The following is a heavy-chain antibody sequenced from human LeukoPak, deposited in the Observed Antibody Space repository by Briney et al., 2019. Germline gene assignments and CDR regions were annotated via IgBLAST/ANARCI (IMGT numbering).Heavy chain of an antibody. J-gene: IGHJ6*03. CDR3: ARVRSYYGSGSYFGSLYYMDV. Sequence: SVKVSCKASGGTFSSYAISWVRQAPGQGLEWMGGIIPIFGTANYAQKFQGRVTITADESRSTAYMELSSLRSEDTAVYYCARVRSYYGSGSYFGSLYYMDVWGKGTTVTVSS. CDR2: IIPIFGTA. CDR1: GGTFSSYA. V-gene: IGHV1-69*01. D-gene: IGHD3-10*01.